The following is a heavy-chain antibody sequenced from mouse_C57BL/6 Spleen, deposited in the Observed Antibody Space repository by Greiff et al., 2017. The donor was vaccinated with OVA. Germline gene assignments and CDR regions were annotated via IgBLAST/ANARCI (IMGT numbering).Heavy chain of an antibody. Sequence: QVQLKQPGTELVKPGASVKLSCKASGYTFTSYWMHWVKQRPGQGLEWIGNINPSNGGTNYNEKFKSKATLTVDKSSSTAYMQLSSLTSEDSAVYECARHRGTTGVAGDAMDYWGQGTSVTVSS. V-gene: IGHV1-53*01. CDR2: INPSNGGT. CDR3: ARHRGTTGVAGDAMDY. D-gene: IGHD1-1*01. CDR1: GYTFTSYW. J-gene: IGHJ4*01.